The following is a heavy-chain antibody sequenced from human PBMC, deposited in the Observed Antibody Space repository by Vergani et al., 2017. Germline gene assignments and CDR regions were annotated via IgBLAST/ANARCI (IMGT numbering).Heavy chain of an antibody. Sequence: EVQLVESGGGLVQPGGSLRLSCAASGFTVSSNYMSWVRQAPGEGLEWVSVIYSGGSTYYADSVKGRFTISRDNSKNTLYLQMNSLRAEDTAVYYCAKDRDPYGSGMGGSLLDYWGQGTLVTVSS. CDR2: IYSGGST. V-gene: IGHV3-66*01. CDR1: GFTVSSNY. J-gene: IGHJ4*02. CDR3: AKDRDPYGSGMGGSLLDY. D-gene: IGHD3-10*01.